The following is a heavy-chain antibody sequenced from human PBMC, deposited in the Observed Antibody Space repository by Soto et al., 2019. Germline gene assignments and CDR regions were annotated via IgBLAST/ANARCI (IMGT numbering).Heavy chain of an antibody. Sequence: SETLSLTCAVYGGSFSGYYWIWIRQPPGKGLEWIGEINHSGSTNYNPSLKSRVTISVDTSKNQFSLKLSSVTAADTAVYYCARAGRYSSSWRDRNFDYWGQGTLVTVSS. CDR3: ARAGRYSSSWRDRNFDY. D-gene: IGHD6-6*01. V-gene: IGHV4-34*01. CDR1: GGSFSGYY. CDR2: INHSGST. J-gene: IGHJ4*02.